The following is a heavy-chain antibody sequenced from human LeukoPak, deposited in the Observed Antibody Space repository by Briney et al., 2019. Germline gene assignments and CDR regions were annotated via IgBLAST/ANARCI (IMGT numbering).Heavy chain of an antibody. CDR3: ATGVPGHYDEWFDY. Sequence: SETLSLTCTVSGGSISSYYWSWIRQPPGKGLEWMGYIYYSGSTKYNPSLKSRVTMSVDTSKNQFSLKLSSVTAADTAVYYCATGVPGHYDEWFDYWGQGTLVTVSS. D-gene: IGHD4-17*01. CDR1: GGSISSYY. CDR2: IYYSGST. J-gene: IGHJ4*02. V-gene: IGHV4-59*12.